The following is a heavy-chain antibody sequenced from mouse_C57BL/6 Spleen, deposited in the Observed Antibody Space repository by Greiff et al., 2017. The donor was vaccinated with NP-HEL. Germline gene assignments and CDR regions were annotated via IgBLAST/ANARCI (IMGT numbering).Heavy chain of an antibody. V-gene: IGHV14-4*01. CDR3: TTGGYGSPNPYAMDY. D-gene: IGHD1-1*01. CDR1: GFNIKDDY. CDR2: IDPENGDT. Sequence: EVQLQQSGAELVRPGASVKLSCTASGFNIKDDYMHWVKQRPEQGLEWIGWIDPENGDTEYASKFQGKATITADTSSNTAYLQLSSLTSEDTAVYYCTTGGYGSPNPYAMDYWGQGTSVTVSS. J-gene: IGHJ4*01.